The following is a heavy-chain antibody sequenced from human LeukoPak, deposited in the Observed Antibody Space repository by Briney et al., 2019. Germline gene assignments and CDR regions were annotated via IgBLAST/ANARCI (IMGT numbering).Heavy chain of an antibody. V-gene: IGHV1-8*01. CDR2: MNANSGNT. CDR1: GYTFTSYE. Sequence: ASVKVSCTASGYTFTSYEINWVRQAPGEGLEWMGWMNANSGNTGYAQKFQGRVTMTRNTSISTAYMELSSLRSEDTAVYYCARRTYYYYMDVWGKGTTVTVSS. CDR3: ARRTYYYYMDV. J-gene: IGHJ6*03.